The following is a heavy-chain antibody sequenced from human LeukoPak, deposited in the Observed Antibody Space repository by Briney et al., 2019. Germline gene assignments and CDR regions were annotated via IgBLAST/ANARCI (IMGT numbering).Heavy chain of an antibody. J-gene: IGHJ4*02. CDR3: AREDYDILTGYSNFDY. V-gene: IGHV4-38-2*02. CDR1: GYSISSGYY. Sequence: SETLSLTCAVSGYSISSGYYWGWIRQPPGKGLEWIGSIYHSGSTYYNPSLKSRVTISVDTSENQFSLKLSSVTAADTAVYYCAREDYDILTGYSNFDYWGQGTLVTVSS. CDR2: IYHSGST. D-gene: IGHD3-9*01.